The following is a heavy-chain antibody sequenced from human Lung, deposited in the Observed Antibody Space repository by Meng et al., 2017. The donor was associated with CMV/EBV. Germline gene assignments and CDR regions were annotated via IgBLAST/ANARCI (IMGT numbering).Heavy chain of an antibody. Sequence: GSLRLSCAMSGFTLSSYGMHWVRQAPGKGLEWVAFIRYDGSNTYYADSVKGRFTISRDNSKNTLYLQMNSLRAEDTAVYYCANRYSGFEDVWYFDYWGQGXLVTVSS. CDR3: ANRYSGFEDVWYFDY. V-gene: IGHV3-30*02. CDR1: GFTLSSYG. CDR2: IRYDGSNT. J-gene: IGHJ4*02. D-gene: IGHD5-12*01.